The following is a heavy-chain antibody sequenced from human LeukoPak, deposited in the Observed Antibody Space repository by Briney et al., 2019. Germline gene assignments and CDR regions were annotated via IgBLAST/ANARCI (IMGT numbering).Heavy chain of an antibody. Sequence: PSETLSLTCAVYGGSFSGYYWGWIRQPPGKGLEWIGSVYYSGITYYNPSLKSRVTISVDTSKNQFSLRQSSVTAADTAVYYCAKDLAYDFWSGYYIISSTYYYYYGMDVWGQGTTVTVSS. V-gene: IGHV4-34*01. J-gene: IGHJ6*02. CDR3: AKDLAYDFWSGYYIISSTYYYYYGMDV. D-gene: IGHD3-3*01. CDR2: VYYSGIT. CDR1: GGSFSGYY.